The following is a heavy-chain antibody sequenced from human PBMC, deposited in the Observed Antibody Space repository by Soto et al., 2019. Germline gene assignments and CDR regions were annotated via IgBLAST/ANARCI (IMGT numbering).Heavy chain of an antibody. J-gene: IGHJ4*02. Sequence: GGSLRLSCAASGFTFSSYGMHWVRQAPGKGLEWVAVIWYDGSNKYYADSVKGRFTISRDNSKNTLYLQMNSLRAEDTAVYYCARVDGYAFGYFDYWGQGTLVTVSS. CDR3: ARVDGYAFGYFDY. CDR2: IWYDGSNK. D-gene: IGHD5-12*01. V-gene: IGHV3-33*01. CDR1: GFTFSSYG.